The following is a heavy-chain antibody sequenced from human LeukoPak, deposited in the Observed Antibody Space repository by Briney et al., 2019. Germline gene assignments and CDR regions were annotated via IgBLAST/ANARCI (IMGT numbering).Heavy chain of an antibody. CDR1: GFTFSRYA. V-gene: IGHV3-23*01. D-gene: IGHD4-23*01. Sequence: GGSLRLSCAASGFTFSRYAMAWVRQAPGKGLEWVSGISGSGGSTYYADSVEGRFTISRDISKNTLYLQMNTLRAEDTAVYYCAKGGMVGTSGLFDYWGQGTLVTVSS. CDR2: ISGSGGST. J-gene: IGHJ4*02. CDR3: AKGGMVGTSGLFDY.